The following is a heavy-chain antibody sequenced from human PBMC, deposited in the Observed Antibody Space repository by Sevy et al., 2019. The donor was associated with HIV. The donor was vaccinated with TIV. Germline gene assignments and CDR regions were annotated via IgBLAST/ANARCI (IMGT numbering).Heavy chain of an antibody. CDR1: GFSFNDYY. CDR3: ARGRRATAPGANWFDP. D-gene: IGHD6-13*01. J-gene: IGHJ5*02. V-gene: IGHV3-11*01. CDR2: ISSSGDFI. Sequence: RGSLRLSCEGSGFSFNDYYMTWIRQAPGKGLEWLAYISSSGDFINYAKSVRGRFTVSRDNAKNSLYLQINSLRVEDTAIYYCARGRRATAPGANWFDPWGLGTLVTVSS.